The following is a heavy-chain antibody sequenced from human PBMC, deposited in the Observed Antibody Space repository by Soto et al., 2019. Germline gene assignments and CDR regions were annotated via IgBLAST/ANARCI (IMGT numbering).Heavy chain of an antibody. Sequence: PGGSLRLSCAAAGFIFSSHNMHWVRQAPGKGLVWVSWINSDGSSTSYADSVKGRFTISRHNSNNTLYLQMNSLTLEDTAVYYCARTVDSTGYYWGWLDFWGQGTLVTVSS. D-gene: IGHD3-22*01. CDR1: GFIFSSHN. CDR2: INSDGSST. V-gene: IGHV3-74*01. J-gene: IGHJ4*02. CDR3: ARTVDSTGYYWGWLDF.